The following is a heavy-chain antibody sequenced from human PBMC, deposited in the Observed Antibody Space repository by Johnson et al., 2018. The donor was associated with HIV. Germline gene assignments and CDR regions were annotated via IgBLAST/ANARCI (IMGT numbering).Heavy chain of an antibody. CDR1: GFTFSSYG. J-gene: IGHJ3*02. V-gene: IGHV3-30*03. Sequence: QVQLVESGGGVVQPGRSLRLSCAASGFTFSSYGMHWVRQAPGKGLEWVAVISYDGSNKYYADSVKGRFTISRDNSNNTLYLQMNSLRAEDTAVYYCARAPGYCGADCSDAFDIWGQGTMVTVSS. CDR3: ARAPGYCGADCSDAFDI. D-gene: IGHD2-21*02. CDR2: ISYDGSNK.